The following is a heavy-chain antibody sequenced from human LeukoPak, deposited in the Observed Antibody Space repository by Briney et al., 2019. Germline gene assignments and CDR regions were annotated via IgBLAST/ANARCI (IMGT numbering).Heavy chain of an antibody. J-gene: IGHJ4*02. CDR1: GGSFSYGDYY. CDR2: IYYSGT. V-gene: IGHV4-30-4*01. D-gene: IGHD3-22*01. Sequence: TASETLSLTCSVYGGSFSYGDYYWTWIRQPPGKGLEWIGYIYYSGTYYNPSLKSRLTISQDRSKNQFSLKLSSVSAADTAVYYCARAEWAVVVNWGQGTLVTVSS. CDR3: ARAEWAVVVN.